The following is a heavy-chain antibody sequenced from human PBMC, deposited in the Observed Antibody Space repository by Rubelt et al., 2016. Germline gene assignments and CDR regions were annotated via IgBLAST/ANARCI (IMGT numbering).Heavy chain of an antibody. D-gene: IGHD1-7*01. V-gene: IGHV3-23*01. Sequence: AMSWVRQAPGKGLEWVSDISASGSGTYYGDSVKVRFSISRDNSKNTLYLQMNSLRAEDTAVYYCAKDRGTTSHYGMDVWGQGTTVTVSS. CDR1: A. J-gene: IGHJ6*02. CDR3: AKDRGTTSHYGMDV. CDR2: ISASGSGT.